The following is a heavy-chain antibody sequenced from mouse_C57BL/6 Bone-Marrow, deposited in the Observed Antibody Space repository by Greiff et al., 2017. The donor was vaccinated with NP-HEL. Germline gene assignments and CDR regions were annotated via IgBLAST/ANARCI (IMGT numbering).Heavy chain of an antibody. CDR3: SRFGYSYFDY. Sequence: VQLQQPGAELVMPGASVKLSCKASGYTFTSYWMHWVKQRPGQGLEWIGEINPSDSYTNYNEKFKGKSTLTVDKSSSTAYLQLRSLTSEDSAFYYCSRFGYSYFDYWGQGTTLTVSS. CDR1: GYTFTSYW. CDR2: INPSDSYT. J-gene: IGHJ2*01. V-gene: IGHV1-69*01.